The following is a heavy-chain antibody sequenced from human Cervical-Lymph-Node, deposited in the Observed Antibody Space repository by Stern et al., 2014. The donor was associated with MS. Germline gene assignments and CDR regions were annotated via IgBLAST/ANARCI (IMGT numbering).Heavy chain of an antibody. Sequence: QDQLVQSGAEVKKPGASVKVSCKASGYTFTSYDINWVRQATGQGLEWMGWMNPTSGNTGYAQKFEGRVTMTRNTSISTAYMELSSLRSEDTAVYYCARGPRDYDFWSGYRPGGFDYWGQGTLVTVSS. V-gene: IGHV1-8*01. CDR1: GYTFTSYD. J-gene: IGHJ4*02. CDR3: ARGPRDYDFWSGYRPGGFDY. D-gene: IGHD3-3*01. CDR2: MNPTSGNT.